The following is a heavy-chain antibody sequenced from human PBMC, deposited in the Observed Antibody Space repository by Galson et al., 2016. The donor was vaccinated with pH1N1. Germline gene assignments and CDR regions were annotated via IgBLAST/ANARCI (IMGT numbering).Heavy chain of an antibody. D-gene: IGHD3-10*01. CDR3: ARDMTSLLRGASYFDN. CDR2: INHGGST. J-gene: IGHJ4*02. CDR1: GGSFRGYY. V-gene: IGHV4-34*01. Sequence: ETLSLTCAVYGGSFRGYYWSWIRQSPEKGLEWIGEINHGGSTNYNPSLEGRVALSLDTSKNQFSLSLNSVTAADTAMYYCARDMTSLLRGASYFDNWGPGTPVTVSS.